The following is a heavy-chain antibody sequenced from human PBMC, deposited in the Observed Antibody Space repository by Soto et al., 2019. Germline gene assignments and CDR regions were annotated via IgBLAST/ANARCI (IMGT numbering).Heavy chain of an antibody. J-gene: IGHJ5*02. Sequence: EAQLVESGGGLVQPGGSLRLSCAASGFSVSSTYMSWVRQAPGKGLEWVSVIYISGSTRYADSLRGRFTTSRQNSENTLFLQLMSLRHEDTAVYYCVRGLWFWQLYADLWGQGTLVTVSS. CDR3: VRGLWFWQLYADL. CDR1: GFSVSSTY. CDR2: IYISGST. D-gene: IGHD3-10*01. V-gene: IGHV3-53*04.